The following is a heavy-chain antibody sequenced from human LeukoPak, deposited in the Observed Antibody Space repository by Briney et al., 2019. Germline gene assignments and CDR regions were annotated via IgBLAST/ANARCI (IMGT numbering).Heavy chain of an antibody. CDR1: GFTFSSYA. D-gene: IGHD6-13*01. J-gene: IGHJ4*02. CDR2: ISGSGSTT. CDR3: VRVSDPTTVGSSTYSSSWYLRD. Sequence: GGSLRLSCAASGFTFSSYAMTWVRQAPGKGLEWVSAISGSGSTTYYADSVKGRFTISRDNAKNTLYLQMNSLRAEDTAVYYCVRVSDPTTVGSSTYSSSWYLRDWGQGTLVTVSS. V-gene: IGHV3-23*01.